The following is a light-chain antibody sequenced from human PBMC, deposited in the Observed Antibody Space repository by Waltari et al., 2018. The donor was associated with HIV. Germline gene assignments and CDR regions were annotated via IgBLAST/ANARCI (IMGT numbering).Light chain of an antibody. Sequence: EIVMTQSPPTLSVSPGQRVTLSCRASQTISAKVAWYQQRPGQAPRLLIYDAATRPTGIPARFSGSGYGTEFTLTISSLQSEDFATYFCQQYDSGPRGITFGQGTMLEIK. CDR1: QTISAK. CDR2: DAA. V-gene: IGKV3-15*01. J-gene: IGKJ2*01. CDR3: QQYDSGPRGIT.